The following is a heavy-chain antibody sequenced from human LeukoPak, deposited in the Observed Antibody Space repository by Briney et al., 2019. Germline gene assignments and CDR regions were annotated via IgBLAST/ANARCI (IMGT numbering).Heavy chain of an antibody. D-gene: IGHD4-17*01. Sequence: GGSLRLSCAASGFIFSSYWMSWVRQAPGKGLEWVANINQDGREKYYVDSVKGRFTISRDNAKNSVNLQMNSLRAEDTAVYYCARDPTPLRPGYFDYWGQGTLVTVSS. J-gene: IGHJ4*02. CDR3: ARDPTPLRPGYFDY. CDR1: GFIFSSYW. CDR2: INQDGREK. V-gene: IGHV3-7*01.